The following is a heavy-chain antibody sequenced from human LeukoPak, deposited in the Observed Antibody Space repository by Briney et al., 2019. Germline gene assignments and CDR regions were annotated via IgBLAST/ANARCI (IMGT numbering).Heavy chain of an antibody. CDR3: ARVFWSYHHFDY. CDR2: ISYDGSNK. D-gene: IGHD3-3*01. Sequence: SCKASGGTFSSYAMHWVRQAPGKGLEWVAVISYDGSNKYYADSVKGRFTISRDNSKNTLYLQMNSLRAEDTAVYYCARVFWSYHHFDYWGQGTLVTVSS. CDR1: GGTFSSYA. V-gene: IGHV3-30-3*01. J-gene: IGHJ4*02.